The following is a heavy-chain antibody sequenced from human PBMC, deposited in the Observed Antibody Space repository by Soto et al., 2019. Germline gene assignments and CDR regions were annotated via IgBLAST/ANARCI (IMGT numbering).Heavy chain of an antibody. J-gene: IGHJ2*01. CDR3: ASDRWRNWADTSLDR. V-gene: IGHV4-34*01. Sequence: QVQLQQWGAGLLKPSETLSLTCAVYGGSFSGYYWSWIRQPPGKGLEWIGEINHSGSTNYNPSLKSRVTISVDTSKNQVSLKRSSVTAADTAVYYCASDRWRNWADTSLDRWGRGTLVTVSS. D-gene: IGHD7-27*01. CDR2: INHSGST. CDR1: GGSFSGYY.